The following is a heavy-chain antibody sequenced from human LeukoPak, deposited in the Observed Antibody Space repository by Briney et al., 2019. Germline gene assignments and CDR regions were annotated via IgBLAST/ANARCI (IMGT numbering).Heavy chain of an antibody. CDR3: ARDKGQYGSGTPGFTWFDP. Sequence: SETLSLTCAVYGGTFSGYYWSWIRQPPGKGLEWIGEINHSGSTNYNPSLKSRVTISVDTSKNQFSLKLSSVTAADTAIYYCARDKGQYGSGTPGFTWFDPWGQGTLVTVSS. D-gene: IGHD3-10*01. CDR2: INHSGST. V-gene: IGHV4-34*01. J-gene: IGHJ5*02. CDR1: GGTFSGYY.